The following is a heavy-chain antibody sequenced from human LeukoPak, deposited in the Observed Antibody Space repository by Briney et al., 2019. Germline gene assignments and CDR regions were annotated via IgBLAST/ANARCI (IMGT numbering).Heavy chain of an antibody. CDR1: GYTFTSYG. V-gene: IGHV1-8*01. J-gene: IGHJ5*02. CDR3: ARGGRYDSSGRNWFDP. D-gene: IGHD3-22*01. Sequence: ASVKVSCKASGYTFTSYGINWVRQATGQGLEWMGWMNPNSGNTGYAQKFQGRVTMTRNTSISTAYMELSSLRSEDTAVYYCARGGRYDSSGRNWFDPWGQGTLVTVSS. CDR2: MNPNSGNT.